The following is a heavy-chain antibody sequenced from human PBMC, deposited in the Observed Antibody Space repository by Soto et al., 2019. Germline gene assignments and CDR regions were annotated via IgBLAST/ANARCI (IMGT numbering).Heavy chain of an antibody. CDR2: IIPIFGTA. J-gene: IGHJ4*02. D-gene: IGHD3-9*01. CDR1: GGTFGSYA. V-gene: IGHV1-69*13. Sequence: VASVKVSCKASGGTFGSYAISWVRQAPGQGLEWMGGIIPIFGTANYAQKFQGRVTITADESTSTAYMELSSLRSEDTAVYYCARDRTDILTGYYLPASLDYWGQGTLVTVSS. CDR3: ARDRTDILTGYYLPASLDY.